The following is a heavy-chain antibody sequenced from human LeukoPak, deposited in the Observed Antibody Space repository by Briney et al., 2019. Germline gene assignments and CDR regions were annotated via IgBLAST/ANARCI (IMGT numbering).Heavy chain of an antibody. J-gene: IGHJ4*02. CDR1: GFTFSSYG. CDR3: AKDVVLNLQPMYYFDY. Sequence: GGSLRLSCAASGFTFSSYGMHWVRQAPGKGLEWVAVIWYDGSNKYYADSVKGRFTISRDNSKNTLYLQMNSLRAEDTAVYYCAKDVVLNLQPMYYFDYWGQGTLVTVSS. CDR2: IWYDGSNK. V-gene: IGHV3-33*06. D-gene: IGHD2-21*01.